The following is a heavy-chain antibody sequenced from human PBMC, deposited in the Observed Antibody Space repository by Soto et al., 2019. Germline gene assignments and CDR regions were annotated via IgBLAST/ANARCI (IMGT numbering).Heavy chain of an antibody. Sequence: GGSLRLSCAASGFTFSDYYMSWIRQAPGKGLEWVSYISSSSSYTNYADSVKGRFTISSDNAKNTLYLQMNSLRAEDTGVYYCARARGYYDSSGYHLVAFDIWGQGTMVTVSS. J-gene: IGHJ3*02. V-gene: IGHV3-11*06. CDR1: GFTFSDYY. D-gene: IGHD3-22*01. CDR2: ISSSSSYT. CDR3: ARARGYYDSSGYHLVAFDI.